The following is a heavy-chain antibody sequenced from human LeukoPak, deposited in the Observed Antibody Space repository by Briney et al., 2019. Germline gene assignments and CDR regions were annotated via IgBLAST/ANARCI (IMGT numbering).Heavy chain of an antibody. D-gene: IGHD1-26*01. J-gene: IGHJ4*02. CDR2: ISYDGSNK. CDR1: GFTFSSYA. CDR3: ARDLTEGELGVLDY. Sequence: GGSLRLSCAASGFTFSSYAMHWVRQAPGKGLEWVAVISYDGSNKYYADSVKGRFAISRDNSKNTLYLQMNSLRAEDTAVYYCARDLTEGELGVLDYWGQGTLVTVSS. V-gene: IGHV3-30*09.